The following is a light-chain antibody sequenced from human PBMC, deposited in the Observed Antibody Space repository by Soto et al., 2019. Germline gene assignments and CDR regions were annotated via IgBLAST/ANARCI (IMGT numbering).Light chain of an antibody. Sequence: DIVMTQSPDSLAVSLGERATINCKSSQSVFFTSNNKNYLAWYQQKPGQSPRLLIYWASIRDSGVPDRFSGSGSGTDFTLTISSXQAEDVADYYCQQYYSTPLTFGGGTKVDIK. CDR3: QQYYSTPLT. CDR2: WAS. J-gene: IGKJ4*01. V-gene: IGKV4-1*01. CDR1: QSVFFTSNNKNY.